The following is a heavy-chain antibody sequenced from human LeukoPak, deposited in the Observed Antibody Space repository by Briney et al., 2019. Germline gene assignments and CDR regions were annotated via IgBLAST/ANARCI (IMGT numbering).Heavy chain of an antibody. CDR2: INTNTGNP. D-gene: IGHD3-3*01. CDR1: GYTYTSYA. Sequence: ASVKVSCKASGYTYTSYAMNWVRQAPGQGLEWMGWINTNTGNPTYAQGFTGRFVFSLDTSVSTAYLQISSLKAEDTAVYYCAIASLDVTMWTYYFDYWGQGTLVTVSS. V-gene: IGHV7-4-1*02. CDR3: AIASLDVTMWTYYFDY. J-gene: IGHJ4*02.